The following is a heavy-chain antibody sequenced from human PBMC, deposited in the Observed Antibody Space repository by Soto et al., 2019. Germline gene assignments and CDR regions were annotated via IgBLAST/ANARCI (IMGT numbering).Heavy chain of an antibody. CDR3: ARVNWGSPDY. Sequence: QVQLQESGPGLVKPSETLSLTCTVSGGSISSYYWSWIRQPPGKGLEWIGCVYYSGSTNYNPSLKSRVTISVDTSKNQFSLKLSSVTAADTAVYYCARVNWGSPDYWGQGTLVTVSS. D-gene: IGHD7-27*01. CDR1: GGSISSYY. J-gene: IGHJ4*02. V-gene: IGHV4-59*01. CDR2: VYYSGST.